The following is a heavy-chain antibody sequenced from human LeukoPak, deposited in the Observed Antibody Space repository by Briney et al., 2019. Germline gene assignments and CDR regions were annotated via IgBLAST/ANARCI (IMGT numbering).Heavy chain of an antibody. D-gene: IGHD3-10*01. CDR3: ATTNPHYYGSGITSPQGWYYGMDV. CDR2: FYPEDGET. V-gene: IGHV1-24*01. J-gene: IGHJ6*02. Sequence: ASVKVSCKVSGYTLTELSMHWVRQAPGKGLEWMGGFYPEDGETIYAQKFQGRVTMTEDTSTDTAYMELSSLRSEDTAVYYCATTNPHYYGSGITSPQGWYYGMDVWGQGTTVTVSS. CDR1: GYTLTELS.